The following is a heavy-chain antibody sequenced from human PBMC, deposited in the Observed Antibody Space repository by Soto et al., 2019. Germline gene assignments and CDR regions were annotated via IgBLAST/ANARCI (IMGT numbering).Heavy chain of an antibody. Sequence: QVQLVESGGGVVQPGRSLRLSCAASGFTFSSYGMHWVRQAPGKGLEWVAVIWYDGSNKNYADSVKGRFTISRDNSKNTLYLQMNSLRAEDTAVYYCARTSRYFDWLYDYWGQGTLVTVSS. V-gene: IGHV3-33*01. CDR1: GFTFSSYG. J-gene: IGHJ4*02. D-gene: IGHD3-9*01. CDR2: IWYDGSNK. CDR3: ARTSRYFDWLYDY.